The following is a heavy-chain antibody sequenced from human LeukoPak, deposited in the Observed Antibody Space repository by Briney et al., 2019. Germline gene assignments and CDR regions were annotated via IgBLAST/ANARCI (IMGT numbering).Heavy chain of an antibody. V-gene: IGHV4-39*07. CDR2: IYSRGNT. D-gene: IGHD3-10*01. Sequence: ETLSLTCSVSGVSISSGSNYWGWIRQPPGKTLEWIGSIYSRGNTYYNPSLKSRVIILIDTAKNHFSLNLSSVTAADTAVYYCARSDGYGLVGIWGQGTMVTVSS. CDR3: ARSDGYGLVGI. CDR1: GVSISSGSNY. J-gene: IGHJ3*02.